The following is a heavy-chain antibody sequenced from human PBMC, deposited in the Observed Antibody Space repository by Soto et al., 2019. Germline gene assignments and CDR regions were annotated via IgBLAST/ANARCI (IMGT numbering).Heavy chain of an antibody. J-gene: IGHJ4*02. CDR1: GYSFTSYG. D-gene: IGHD6-13*01. CDR2: ISAYNGNK. V-gene: IGHV1-18*01. Sequence: KKKGASVKVSCKASGYSFTSYGISWVRQAPGQGLEWMGWISAYNGNKKYAQKLQGRVTMTTDTSTSTAYMELRSLRSDDTAVYYCARDLEQQLVDYWGQGTLVTVSS. CDR3: ARDLEQQLVDY.